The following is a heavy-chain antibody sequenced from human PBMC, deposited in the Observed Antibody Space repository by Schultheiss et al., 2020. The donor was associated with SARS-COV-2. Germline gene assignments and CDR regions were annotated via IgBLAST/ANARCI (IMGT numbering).Heavy chain of an antibody. CDR1: GGSISSSNW. CDR3: AKIRALEGYCSGGSCYSYYFDY. J-gene: IGHJ4*02. CDR2: IYYSGST. Sequence: SETLSLTCAVSGGSISSSNWWSWVRQPPGKGLEWIGSIYYSGSTNYNPSLKSRVTISVDTSKNQFSLKLSSVTAADTAVYYCAKIRALEGYCSGGSCYSYYFDYWGQGTLVTVSS. V-gene: IGHV4-4*02. D-gene: IGHD2-15*01.